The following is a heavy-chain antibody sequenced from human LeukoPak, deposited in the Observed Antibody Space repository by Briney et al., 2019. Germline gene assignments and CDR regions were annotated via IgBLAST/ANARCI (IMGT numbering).Heavy chain of an antibody. D-gene: IGHD1-26*01. J-gene: IGHJ3*02. CDR1: GGTFSSYA. CDR2: IIPIFGTA. V-gene: IGHV1-69*13. CDR3: ARGRWELDAFDI. Sequence: SVKVSCKASGGTFSSYAISWVRQAPGQGLEWMGGIIPIFGTANYAQKFQGRVTITADESTSTAYMELSSLRSEDTAVYYCARGRWELDAFDIWGQGTMVTVSS.